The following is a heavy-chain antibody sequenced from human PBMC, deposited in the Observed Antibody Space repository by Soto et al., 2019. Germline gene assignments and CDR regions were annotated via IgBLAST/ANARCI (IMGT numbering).Heavy chain of an antibody. CDR3: ARGGLLGYCSSTSCSNWFDP. Sequence: SVKVSCKASGYTFTSYYMHWVRQAPGQGLEWMGIINPSGGSTSYAQKFQGRVTTTRDTSTSTVYMELSSLRSEDTAVYYCARGGLLGYCSSTSCSNWFDPWGQGTLVTVSS. J-gene: IGHJ5*02. D-gene: IGHD2-2*01. V-gene: IGHV1-46*01. CDR2: INPSGGST. CDR1: GYTFTSYY.